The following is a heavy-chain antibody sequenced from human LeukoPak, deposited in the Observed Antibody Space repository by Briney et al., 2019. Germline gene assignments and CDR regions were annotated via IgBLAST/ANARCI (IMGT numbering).Heavy chain of an antibody. D-gene: IGHD3-10*01. J-gene: IGHJ4*02. CDR2: IIPILGIA. CDR1: VGTFSSYT. CDR3: ASSYGSGSPTR. Sequence: GSSVKVSCKASVGTFSSYTISWVRQAPGQGLEWMGRIIPILGIANYAQKFQGRVTITADKSTSTAYMELSSLRSEDTAVYYCASSYGSGSPTRWGQGTLVTVSS. V-gene: IGHV1-69*02.